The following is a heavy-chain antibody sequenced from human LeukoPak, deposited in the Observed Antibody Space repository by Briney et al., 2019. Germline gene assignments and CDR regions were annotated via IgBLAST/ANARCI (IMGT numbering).Heavy chain of an antibody. CDR3: ARPYGSGSTYLYFDY. Sequence: ASVKVSCKASGYSLTDYYVHWVRQAPGQGLEWMGWINPNSGAIKSARKFQGRVTMTRDTSISTAYMELNRLRSDDTAVYYCARPYGSGSTYLYFDYWGQGTLVTVSS. CDR2: INPNSGAI. J-gene: IGHJ4*02. CDR1: GYSLTDYY. V-gene: IGHV1-2*02. D-gene: IGHD3-10*01.